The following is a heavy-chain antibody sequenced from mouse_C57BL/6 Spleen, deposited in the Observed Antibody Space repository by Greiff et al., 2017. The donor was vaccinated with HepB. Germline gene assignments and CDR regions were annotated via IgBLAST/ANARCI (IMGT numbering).Heavy chain of an antibody. CDR2: IWSGGST. J-gene: IGHJ4*01. Sequence: VQLQQSGPGLVQPSQSLSITCTVSGFSLTSYGVHWVRQPPGKGLEWLGVIWSGGSTDYNAAFISRLSISKDNSKSQVFFKMNSLQADDTAIYYCAKIYGSSYGAMDYWGQGTSVTVSS. V-gene: IGHV2-4*01. CDR1: GFSLTSYG. D-gene: IGHD1-1*01. CDR3: AKIYGSSYGAMDY.